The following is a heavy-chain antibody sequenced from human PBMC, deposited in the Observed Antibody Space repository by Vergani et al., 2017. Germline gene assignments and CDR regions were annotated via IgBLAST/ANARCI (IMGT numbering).Heavy chain of an antibody. CDR2: INPIDSKI. CDR1: ESSFISNE. Sequence: EVMLVQSGAEVKKPGASLKISCKYSESSFISNEIAWVRQMSGKGLQWRGNINPIDSKIAYSPSFQGQAIMSLDKSITTAYLQWRSLKASDTAIYYCTRHVPCGDGACLHFDHLGHGRKVTIAS. D-gene: IGHD2-21*01. J-gene: IGHJ4*01. CDR3: TRHVPCGDGACLHFDH. V-gene: IGHV5-51*01.